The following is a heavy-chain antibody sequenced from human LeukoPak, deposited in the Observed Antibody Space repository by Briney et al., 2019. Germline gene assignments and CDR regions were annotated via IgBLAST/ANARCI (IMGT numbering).Heavy chain of an antibody. J-gene: IGHJ4*02. CDR1: GYTFTGYY. Sequence: GASVKVSCKXSGYTFTGYYMHWVRQAPGQGLEWMGRINPNSGGTNYTQKFQGRVTMTRDTSISTAYMELSRLRSDDTAVYYCARSARFTGYSSGPVGYWGQGTLVTVSS. CDR3: ARSARFTGYSSGPVGY. CDR2: INPNSGGT. V-gene: IGHV1-2*06. D-gene: IGHD6-19*01.